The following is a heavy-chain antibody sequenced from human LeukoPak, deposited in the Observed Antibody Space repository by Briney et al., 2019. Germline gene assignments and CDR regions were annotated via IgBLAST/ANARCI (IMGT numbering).Heavy chain of an antibody. CDR3: ARGPILRYCSGGSCYPSVGDAFDI. D-gene: IGHD2-15*01. CDR2: IGTAGDT. J-gene: IGHJ3*02. Sequence: GGSLRLSCAASGFTFSSYDMHWFRQTTGKGLEWVSAIGTAGDTYYPGSVKGRFTISRENAKNSLYLQMNSLRAGDTAVYYCARGPILRYCSGGSCYPSVGDAFDIWGQGTMVTVSS. V-gene: IGHV3-13*01. CDR1: GFTFSSYD.